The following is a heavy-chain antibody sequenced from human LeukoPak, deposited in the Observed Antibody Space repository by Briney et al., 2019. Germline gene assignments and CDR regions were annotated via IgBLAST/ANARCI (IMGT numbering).Heavy chain of an antibody. J-gene: IGHJ4*02. CDR3: AKRGSCTSKSCLSTTLDY. CDR1: GFTFSSSA. CDR2: ISNNGGYT. Sequence: PGGSLRLSCAASGFTFSSSAMSWVRQAPGKGLEWVSAISNNGGYTYYADSVQGRFTISRDNSKSTLCLQMNSLRAEDTAVYYCAKRGSCTSKSCLSTTLDYWGQGTLVIVSS. V-gene: IGHV3-23*01. D-gene: IGHD2-2*01.